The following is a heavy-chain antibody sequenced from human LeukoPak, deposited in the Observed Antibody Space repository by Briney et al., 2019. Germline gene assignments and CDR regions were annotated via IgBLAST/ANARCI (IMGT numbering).Heavy chain of an antibody. D-gene: IGHD4-17*01. V-gene: IGHV3-33*08. CDR3: ARPKDYGDYVDAFDI. Sequence: GGSLRLSCAASGFTFSSYAMSWVRQAPGKGLEWVAVIWYDGSNKYYADSVKGRFTISRDNSKNTLYLQMNSLRAEDTAVYYCARPKDYGDYVDAFDIWGQGTMVTVSS. CDR2: IWYDGSNK. J-gene: IGHJ3*02. CDR1: GFTFSSYA.